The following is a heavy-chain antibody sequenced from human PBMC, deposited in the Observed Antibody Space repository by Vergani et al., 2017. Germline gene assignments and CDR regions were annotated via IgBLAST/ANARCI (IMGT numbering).Heavy chain of an antibody. Sequence: EVQLVESGGGLVQPGGSLRLSCAASGFTFSSYWMSWVRQAPGKGLEWVANIKQDGSEKYYVDSVKGRFTISRENAKNSLYLQMNSLRAEDTAVYYCAGKGPGGYYFDYWGQGTLVTVSS. V-gene: IGHV3-7*01. D-gene: IGHD3-10*01. CDR2: IKQDGSEK. CDR3: AGKGPGGYYFDY. CDR1: GFTFSSYW. J-gene: IGHJ4*02.